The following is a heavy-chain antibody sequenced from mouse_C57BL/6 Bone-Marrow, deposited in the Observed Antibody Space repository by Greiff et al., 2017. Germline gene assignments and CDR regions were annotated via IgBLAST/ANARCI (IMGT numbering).Heavy chain of an antibody. CDR3: VREGFGYDGSSYGYFDV. CDR1: GFTFNTYA. CDR2: IRSKSSNYAT. V-gene: IGHV10-3*01. J-gene: IGHJ1*03. Sequence: EVKLVESGGGLVQPKGSLKLSCAASGFTFNTYAMHWVRQAPGKGLEWVARIRSKSSNYATYYADSVKDRFTISRDDSQSMLYLQMNNLKTEDTAMYSCVREGFGYDGSSYGYFDVWGTGTTVTVSS. D-gene: IGHD1-1*01.